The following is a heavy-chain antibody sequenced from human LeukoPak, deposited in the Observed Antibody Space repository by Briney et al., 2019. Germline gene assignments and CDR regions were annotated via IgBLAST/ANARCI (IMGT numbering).Heavy chain of an antibody. CDR3: ARDQAGGSFGMDV. Sequence: GLEWGXVISYDGSNKYYGDSVKGRFTISRDNSKNTLYLQMNSLRAEDTAVYYCARDQAGGSFGMDVWGQGTTVTVSS. V-gene: IGHV3-30-3*01. D-gene: IGHD1-26*01. CDR2: ISYDGSNK. J-gene: IGHJ6*02.